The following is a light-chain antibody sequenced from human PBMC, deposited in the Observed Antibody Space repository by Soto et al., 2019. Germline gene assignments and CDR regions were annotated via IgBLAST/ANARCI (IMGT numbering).Light chain of an antibody. CDR2: ATS. V-gene: IGKV1-39*01. J-gene: IGKJ2*01. CDR3: QQSYSTPHT. CDR1: QSINSY. Sequence: DIQMTQSPSSLSASVGDRVIITCRASQSINSYLNWYQQTPGKAPKLLIYATSSLQTGVPSRFSGGGSGTEFTLTINSLQPEDFATYYCQQSYSTPHTFGQGTKLEIK.